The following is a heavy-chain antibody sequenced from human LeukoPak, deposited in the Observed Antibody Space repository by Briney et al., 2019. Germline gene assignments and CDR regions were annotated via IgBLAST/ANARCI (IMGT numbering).Heavy chain of an antibody. V-gene: IGHV3-23*01. CDR2: ISGSGSVT. Sequence: GGSLRLSCAASGFIFSSYAMSWVRQAPGRGLEWVSSISGSGSVTYYADSVKGRFTISRDKSKNTLYLQMNSLRAEDAAVYYCAKGDDYGDYYVSSWGQGTLVTVSS. CDR3: AKGDDYGDYYVSS. D-gene: IGHD4-17*01. CDR1: GFIFSSYA. J-gene: IGHJ5*02.